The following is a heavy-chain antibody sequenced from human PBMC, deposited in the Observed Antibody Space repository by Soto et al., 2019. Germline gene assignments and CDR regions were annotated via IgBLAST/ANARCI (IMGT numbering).Heavy chain of an antibody. J-gene: IGHJ4*02. D-gene: IGHD3-22*01. CDR3: ARGHRYYDSSGKRGFDY. V-gene: IGHV4-34*01. CDR2: INHSGST. CDR1: GGSFSGYY. Sequence: PSETLSLTCAVYGGSFSGYYWSWIRQPPGKGLEWIGEINHSGSTNYNPSLKSRVTISVDTSKNQFSLKLSSVTAADTAVYYCARGHRYYDSSGKRGFDYWGQGTLVTVSS.